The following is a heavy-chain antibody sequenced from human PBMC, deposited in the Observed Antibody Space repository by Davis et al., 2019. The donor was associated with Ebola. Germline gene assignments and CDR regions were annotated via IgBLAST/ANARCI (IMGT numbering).Heavy chain of an antibody. J-gene: IGHJ4*02. Sequence: GGSLRLSCAASGFTFSSYSMNWVRQAPGKGLEWVSYISSSSSTIYYADSVKGRFTISRDNAKNSLYLQMNSLRDEDTAVYYCARGQGYYDFWSGYYGFDYWGQGTLVTVSS. CDR1: GFTFSSYS. V-gene: IGHV3-48*02. CDR2: ISSSSSTI. D-gene: IGHD3-3*01. CDR3: ARGQGYYDFWSGYYGFDY.